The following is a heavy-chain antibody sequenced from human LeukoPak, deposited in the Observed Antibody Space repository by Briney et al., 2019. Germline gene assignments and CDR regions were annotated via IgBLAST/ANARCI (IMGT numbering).Heavy chain of an antibody. J-gene: IGHJ4*02. CDR1: GFTFDDYA. CDR2: ISWDGGST. Sequence: GGSLRLSCAASGFTFDDYAMHWVRQAPGKGLEWVSLISWDGGSTYYADSVKGRFTISRDNSKNSLYLQMNRLRTEDTALYYCAKDKSQGFDYWGQGTLVTVSS. V-gene: IGHV3-43*01. CDR3: AKDKSQGFDY.